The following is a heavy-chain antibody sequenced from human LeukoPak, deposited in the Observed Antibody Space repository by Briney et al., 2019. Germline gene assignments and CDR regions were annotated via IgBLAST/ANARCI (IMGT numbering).Heavy chain of an antibody. CDR2: IYHSGST. CDR3: ARQTGTGAFDI. CDR1: GGSISSGGYS. Sequence: PSQTLSLTCAVSGGSISSGGYSWSWIRQPPGKGLEWIGYIYHSGSTYYNPSLKSRVTISVDRSKNQFSLKLSSVTAADTAVYYCARQTGTGAFDIWGQGTMVTVSS. J-gene: IGHJ3*02. D-gene: IGHD1-1*01. V-gene: IGHV4-30-2*01.